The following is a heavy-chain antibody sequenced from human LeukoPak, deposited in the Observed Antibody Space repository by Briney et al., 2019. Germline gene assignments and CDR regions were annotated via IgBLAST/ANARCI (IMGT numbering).Heavy chain of an antibody. D-gene: IGHD3-9*01. CDR1: GGSISSGSYY. Sequence: SQTLSLTCTVSGGSISSGSYYWSWIRQPAGKGLEWIGRIYTSGSTNYNPSLKSRVTISVDTSKNQFSLKLSSVTAADTAVYYCARQTRILTGYYRSWGQGTLVTVSS. CDR2: IYTSGST. CDR3: ARQTRILTGYYRS. J-gene: IGHJ4*02. V-gene: IGHV4-61*02.